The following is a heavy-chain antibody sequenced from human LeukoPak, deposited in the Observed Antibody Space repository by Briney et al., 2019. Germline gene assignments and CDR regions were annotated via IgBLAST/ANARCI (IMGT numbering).Heavy chain of an antibody. CDR1: GFTFSFYG. Sequence: GESLRLSCATSGFTFSFYGMHWVRQAPGKGLEWGAFVQYDGSYKFYADSVQGRFSISRDNSKNTLFLQMNSLRTEDTSVYYCAKTSDQLLYSKFDFWGQGTLVTVSS. D-gene: IGHD2-2*02. V-gene: IGHV3-30*02. J-gene: IGHJ4*02. CDR2: VQYDGSYK. CDR3: AKTSDQLLYSKFDF.